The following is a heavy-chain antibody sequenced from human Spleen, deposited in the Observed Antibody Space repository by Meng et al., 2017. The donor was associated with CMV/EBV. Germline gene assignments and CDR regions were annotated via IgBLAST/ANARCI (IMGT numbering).Heavy chain of an antibody. J-gene: IGHJ4*02. CDR1: GFTFSSYS. D-gene: IGHD3-10*01. CDR3: AKDLGSD. Sequence: GESLKISCAASGFTFSSYSMNWVRQAPGKGLEWVSSISSSSSYIYYADSAKGRFTISRDNARNSLYLQMNSLRAEDTALYYCAKDLGSDWGQGTLVTVSS. CDR2: ISSSSSYI. V-gene: IGHV3-21*04.